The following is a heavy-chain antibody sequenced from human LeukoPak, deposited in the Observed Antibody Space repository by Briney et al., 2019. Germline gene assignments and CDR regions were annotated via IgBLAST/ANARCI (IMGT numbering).Heavy chain of an antibody. J-gene: IGHJ6*02. Sequence: ASVKVSCKASGYTFTSYDINWVRQATRQGLEWMGWMNPNSGNTGYAQKFQGRVTMTRNTSISTAYMELSSLRSEDTAVYYCARGNTKIVPAAIALFYYYYYGMDVWGQGTTVTVSS. D-gene: IGHD2-2*01. CDR2: MNPNSGNT. CDR1: GYTFTSYD. V-gene: IGHV1-8*01. CDR3: ARGNTKIVPAAIALFYYYYYGMDV.